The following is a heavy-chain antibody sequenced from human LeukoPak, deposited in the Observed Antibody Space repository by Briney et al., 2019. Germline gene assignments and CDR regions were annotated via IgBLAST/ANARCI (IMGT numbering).Heavy chain of an antibody. CDR1: GFTFSSYA. D-gene: IGHD5-24*01. CDR2: ISYDGSNK. CDR3: ARETRWLLFSYFDY. Sequence: GGSLRLSCAASGFTFSSYAMHWVRQAPGKGLEWVAVISYDGSNKYYADSVEGRFTISRDNSKNTLYLQMNSLRAEDTAIYYCARETRWLLFSYFDYWGQRTLVTVSS. V-gene: IGHV3-30*04. J-gene: IGHJ4*02.